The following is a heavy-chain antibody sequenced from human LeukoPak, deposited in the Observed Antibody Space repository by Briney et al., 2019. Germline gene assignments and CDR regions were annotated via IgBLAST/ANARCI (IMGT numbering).Heavy chain of an antibody. CDR3: ATRITIFGVVIGRPDNWFDP. CDR1: GGSISSSDW. J-gene: IGHJ5*02. V-gene: IGHV4-4*02. CDR2: IYHSGST. D-gene: IGHD3-3*01. Sequence: SETLSLTCAVSGGSISSSDWWSWVRQPPGKGLEWIGEIYHSGSTNYNPSLKSRVTISVDTSKNQFSLKLSSVTAADTAVYYCATRITIFGVVIGRPDNWFDPWGQGTLVTVSS.